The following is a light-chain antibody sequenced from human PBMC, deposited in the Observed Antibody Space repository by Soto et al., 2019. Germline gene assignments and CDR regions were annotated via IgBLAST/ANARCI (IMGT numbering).Light chain of an antibody. CDR1: SSDVGSYNL. J-gene: IGLJ2*01. Sequence: QSVLTQPASVSGSRGQSITISCTGTSSDVGSYNLVSWYQQHPGKAPKLMIYEDTKRPSGVSNRFSGSKSGNTASLTISGLQAEDEADYYCSSYAGSTTYVVFGGGTKLTVL. CDR2: EDT. V-gene: IGLV2-23*01. CDR3: SSYAGSTTYVV.